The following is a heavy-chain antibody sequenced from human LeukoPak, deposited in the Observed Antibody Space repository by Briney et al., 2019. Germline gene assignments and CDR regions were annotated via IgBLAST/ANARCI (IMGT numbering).Heavy chain of an antibody. Sequence: PSETLSLTCTVSGGSISSSSYYWGWIRQPPGKGLEWIGTIYYSGSTYYNPSLKSRVTISVDTPKNQFSLKLSSVTAADTAVYYCARRDYYDSSGNFGYWGQGTLVTVSS. J-gene: IGHJ4*02. D-gene: IGHD3-22*01. CDR1: GGSISSSSYY. CDR2: IYYSGST. V-gene: IGHV4-39*01. CDR3: ARRDYYDSSGNFGY.